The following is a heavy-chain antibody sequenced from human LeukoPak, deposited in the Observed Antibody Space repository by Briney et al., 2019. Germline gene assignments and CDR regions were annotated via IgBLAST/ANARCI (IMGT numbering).Heavy chain of an antibody. D-gene: IGHD2-15*01. CDR1: GGSISSSSYD. Sequence: PSETLSLACTVSGGSISSSSYDWGWIRQPPGKGLEWIGSIYYSGSTYYKPSLKSRVTISVDTSKNQFSLKLSSVTAADTAVYFCSSYVLVVGATGFWGQGTLVTVSS. CDR3: SSYVLVVGATGF. J-gene: IGHJ4*02. V-gene: IGHV4-39*01. CDR2: IYYSGST.